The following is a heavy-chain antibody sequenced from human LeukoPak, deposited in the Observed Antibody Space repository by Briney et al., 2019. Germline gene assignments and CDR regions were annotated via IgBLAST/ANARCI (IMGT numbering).Heavy chain of an antibody. CDR1: GFTFSSYW. J-gene: IGHJ5*02. D-gene: IGHD6-13*01. Sequence: GGSLRLSCAASGFTFSSYWMNWVRQAPGKGLEWVANIKQDGSEKYYVDSVKGRFTISRGNAKNSLYLQMNSLRAEDTAVYYCARDMAAAGSSWFDPWGQGTLVTVSS. CDR2: IKQDGSEK. CDR3: ARDMAAAGSSWFDP. V-gene: IGHV3-7*01.